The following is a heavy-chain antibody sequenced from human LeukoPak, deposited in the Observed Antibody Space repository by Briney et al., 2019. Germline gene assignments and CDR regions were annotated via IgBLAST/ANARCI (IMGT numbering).Heavy chain of an antibody. V-gene: IGHV4-39*07. D-gene: IGHD2-21*02. CDR3: ARSVTAPYYCFDN. J-gene: IGHJ4*02. CDR2: IYYDGST. Sequence: SETLSLTCTVSSGSISSSSYYWGWIRQPPGKGLEWIGNIYYDGSTYYNPSLKSRVTISVDTSKNQFSLKLSSVTAADTAVYYCARSVTAPYYCFDNWGRGTLVTVSS. CDR1: SGSISSSSYY.